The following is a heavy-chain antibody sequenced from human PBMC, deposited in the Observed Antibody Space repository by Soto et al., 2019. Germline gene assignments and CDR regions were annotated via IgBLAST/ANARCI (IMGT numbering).Heavy chain of an antibody. Sequence: GGSLRLSCAASGFTFSSYAMSWVRQAPGKGLEWFSAISGSGGSTYYADSVKGRFTISRDNSKNTLYLQMNSLRVEDTAVYYCAKHARSRKAAAGTGYYGMDVWGQGTTVTVSS. V-gene: IGHV3-23*01. CDR3: AKHARSRKAAAGTGYYGMDV. D-gene: IGHD6-13*01. CDR2: ISGSGGST. CDR1: GFTFSSYA. J-gene: IGHJ6*02.